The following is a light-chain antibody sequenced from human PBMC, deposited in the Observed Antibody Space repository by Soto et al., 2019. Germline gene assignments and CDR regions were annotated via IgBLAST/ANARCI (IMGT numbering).Light chain of an antibody. Sequence: QSVLTQPPSASGTPGQRGTIACSGTSSSIESNYVYWYQQLPGTAPRLLIYRNNQRPSGVPDRFAGSKSGTSASLAISALRSEDEADYYCTVWDDSLRGRLFGGGTKLTVL. J-gene: IGLJ2*01. CDR2: RNN. V-gene: IGLV1-47*01. CDR1: SSSIESNY. CDR3: TVWDDSLRGRL.